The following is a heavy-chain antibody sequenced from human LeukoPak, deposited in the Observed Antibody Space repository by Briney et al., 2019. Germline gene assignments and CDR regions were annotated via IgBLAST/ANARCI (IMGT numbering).Heavy chain of an antibody. CDR1: GGSISSSSYY. Sequence: SETLSLTCTVSGGSISSSSYYWGWIRQPPGKGLEWIGSIYYSGSTYYNPSLKSRVTISVDTSKNQFSLKLSSVTAADTAVYYCARARWYDWFDPWGQGTLVTVSS. J-gene: IGHJ5*02. D-gene: IGHD2-15*01. CDR2: IYYSGST. V-gene: IGHV4-39*07. CDR3: ARARWYDWFDP.